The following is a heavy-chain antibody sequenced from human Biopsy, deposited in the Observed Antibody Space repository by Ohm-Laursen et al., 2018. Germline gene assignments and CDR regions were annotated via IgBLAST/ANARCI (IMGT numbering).Heavy chain of an antibody. CDR1: GDTSRNLA. CDR2: IFLIVGIA. J-gene: IGHJ6*02. D-gene: IGHD3-10*01. CDR3: ARGSGSYSRVMDV. Sequence: ASVTVSCKASGDTSRNLAINWVRQAPGQGLEWVGRIFLIVGIADHALKFKDRITINADESTNTAYMELSSLRSEDTAIYYCARGSGSYSRVMDVWGRGTTVIVSS. V-gene: IGHV1-69*04.